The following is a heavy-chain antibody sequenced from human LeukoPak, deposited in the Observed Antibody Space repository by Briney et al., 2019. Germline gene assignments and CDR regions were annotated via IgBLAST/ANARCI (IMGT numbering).Heavy chain of an antibody. Sequence: PGGSLRLSCAASEFTVSSNYMTWVRQAPGKGLEWVSVIYSGGSTYYADSVKGRFTISRDNSKNTLYLQMNSLRAEDTAVYYCARENPPGYCSGGSCQNWFDPWGQGTQVTVSS. D-gene: IGHD2-15*01. V-gene: IGHV3-53*01. J-gene: IGHJ5*02. CDR3: ARENPPGYCSGGSCQNWFDP. CDR1: EFTVSSNY. CDR2: IYSGGST.